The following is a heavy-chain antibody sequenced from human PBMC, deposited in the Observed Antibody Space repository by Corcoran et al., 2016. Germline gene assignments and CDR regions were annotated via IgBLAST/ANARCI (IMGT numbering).Heavy chain of an antibody. V-gene: IGHV1-46*01. Sequence: QVQLVQSGAEVKKPGASVKVSCKASGYTFTSYYMHWVRQAPGQGLEWMGIINPSGGSTSYAQKFQGRVTMTRDTSTSTVYMELSSLRSEDTAVYYCARGRRSYYSDYYYYGMDVWGQGTTVTVSS. CDR1: GYTFTSYY. CDR3: ARGRRSYYSDYYYYGMDV. J-gene: IGHJ6*02. CDR2: INPSGGST. D-gene: IGHD3-10*01.